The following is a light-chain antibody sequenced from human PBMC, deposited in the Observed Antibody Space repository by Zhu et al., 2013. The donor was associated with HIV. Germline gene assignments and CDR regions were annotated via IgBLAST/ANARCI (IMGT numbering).Light chain of an antibody. Sequence: QSALTQPASVSGSLGQSITISCTGSSSDIGAYNFVSWHQQHPGKAPKALIYEVTNRPSGVSNRFSGSKSGNTASLTISGLQAEDEADYYCSSYTRSSSYVFGTGTRVTVL. CDR3: SSYTRSSSYV. CDR1: SSDIGAYNF. J-gene: IGLJ1*01. CDR2: EVT. V-gene: IGLV2-14*01.